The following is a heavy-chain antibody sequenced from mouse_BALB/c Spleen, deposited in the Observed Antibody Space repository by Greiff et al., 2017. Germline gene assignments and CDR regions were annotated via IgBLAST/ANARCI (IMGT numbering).Heavy chain of an antibody. J-gene: IGHJ2*01. CDR1: GFSLTSYG. Sequence: QVQLKESGPGLVAPSQSLSITCTVSGFSLTSYGVHWVRQPPGKGLEWLGVIWAGGSTNYNSALMSRLSISKDNSKSQVFLKMNSLQTDDTAMYYYARGLLSRGSSPNYFDYWGQGTTLTVSS. CDR2: IWAGGST. D-gene: IGHD1-1*01. CDR3: ARGLLSRGSSPNYFDY. V-gene: IGHV2-9*02.